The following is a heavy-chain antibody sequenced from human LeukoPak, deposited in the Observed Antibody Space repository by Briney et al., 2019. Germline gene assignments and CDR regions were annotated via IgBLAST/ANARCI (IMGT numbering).Heavy chain of an antibody. V-gene: IGHV1-2*02. CDR2: INPNSGGT. Sequence: ASVKVSCKASGYTFTGYYMHWVRQAPEQGLEWMGWINPNSGGTNYAQKFQGRVTMTRDTSISTAYMELSRLRSDDTAVYYCARADVLWFGELVDYWGRGTLVTVSS. J-gene: IGHJ4*02. CDR1: GYTFTGYY. CDR3: ARADVLWFGELVDY. D-gene: IGHD3-10*01.